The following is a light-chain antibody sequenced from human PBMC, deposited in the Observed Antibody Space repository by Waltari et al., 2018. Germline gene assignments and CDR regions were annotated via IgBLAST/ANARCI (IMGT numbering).Light chain of an antibody. CDR3: QQYNEWPPLT. CDR1: QTVGSD. Sequence: EIVMTQSPVTLSVSPVERATLSCWASQTVGSDLAWYQQKPGQPPRLLIYGASTRATDIPARFSGHGSGTEFTLTISGLQSEDFAVYYCQQYNEWPPLTFGGGTKVDIK. J-gene: IGKJ4*01. V-gene: IGKV3-15*01. CDR2: GAS.